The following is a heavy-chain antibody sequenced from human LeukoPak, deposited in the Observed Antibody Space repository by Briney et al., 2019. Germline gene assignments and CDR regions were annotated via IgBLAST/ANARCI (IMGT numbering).Heavy chain of an antibody. Sequence: GGSLRLSCAASGFTVSSNYMSWVRQAPGKGLEWVSVIYSGGSTYYADPVKGRFTISRDNSKNTLYLQMNSLRAEDTAVYYCARANGILWGNWFDPWGQGTLVTVSS. D-gene: IGHD2-15*01. V-gene: IGHV3-66*01. J-gene: IGHJ5*02. CDR1: GFTVSSNY. CDR3: ARANGILWGNWFDP. CDR2: IYSGGST.